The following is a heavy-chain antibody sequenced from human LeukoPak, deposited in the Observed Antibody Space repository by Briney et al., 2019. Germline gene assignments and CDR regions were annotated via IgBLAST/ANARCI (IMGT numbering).Heavy chain of an antibody. V-gene: IGHV3-30*18. J-gene: IGHJ5*02. CDR1: GFTFSSYG. CDR3: AKLFGGGIVPAAVHA. Sequence: PGGSLRLSCAASGFTFSSYGMHWVRQAPGKGLEWVAVISYDGSNKYYADSMKGRFTISRDNSKNTLYLQMNSLRAEDTAVYYCAKLFGGGIVPAAVHAWGQGTLVTVSS. D-gene: IGHD2-2*01. CDR2: ISYDGSNK.